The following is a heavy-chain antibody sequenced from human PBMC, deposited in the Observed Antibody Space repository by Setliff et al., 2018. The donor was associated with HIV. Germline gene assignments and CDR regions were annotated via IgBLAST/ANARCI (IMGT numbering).Heavy chain of an antibody. D-gene: IGHD3-10*01. V-gene: IGHV4-39*07. CDR2: VYHTGTT. Sequence: SETLSLTCTVSGGSINNPNFYWGWIRQSPGKGLEWIGNVYHTGTTYYNPSLKSRVTISADTSKNQFSLNLSSVTAAETAVYYCARVGYHGSGRYSFDYWGQGTLVTVSS. J-gene: IGHJ4*02. CDR3: ARVGYHGSGRYSFDY. CDR1: GGSINNPNFY.